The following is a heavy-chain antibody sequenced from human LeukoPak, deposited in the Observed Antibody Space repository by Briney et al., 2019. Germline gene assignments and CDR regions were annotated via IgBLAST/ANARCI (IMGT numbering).Heavy chain of an antibody. CDR2: ICPGDSDT. D-gene: IGHD4-23*01. Sequence: GESLKISCKGSGYGFSSYWIGWVRQMPGKGLEYMGIICPGDSDTRYSQSFQGQVTISADKSITTAYLQWSSLKASGTAMYYCARHTTVGGSLRFDYWGQGTLVTVSS. CDR3: ARHTTVGGSLRFDY. CDR1: GYGFSSYW. J-gene: IGHJ4*02. V-gene: IGHV5-51*01.